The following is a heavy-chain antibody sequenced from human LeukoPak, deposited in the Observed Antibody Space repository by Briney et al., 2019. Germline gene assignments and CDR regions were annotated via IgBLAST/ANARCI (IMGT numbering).Heavy chain of an antibody. Sequence: SVKVSCKASGGTFSSYAISWVRQAPEQGLEWVGGIIPIFGTANYAQKFQGRVTITADESTSTAYMELSSLRSEDTAVYYCAIGHTYYYDISGYYPHDYWGQGTLVTVSS. D-gene: IGHD3-22*01. J-gene: IGHJ4*02. CDR1: GGTFSSYA. CDR3: AIGHTYYYDISGYYPHDY. V-gene: IGHV1-69*13. CDR2: IIPIFGTA.